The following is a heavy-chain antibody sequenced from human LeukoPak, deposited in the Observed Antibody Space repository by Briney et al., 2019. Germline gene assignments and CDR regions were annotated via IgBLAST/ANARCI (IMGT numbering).Heavy chain of an antibody. D-gene: IGHD3-22*01. V-gene: IGHV3-48*03. CDR3: ARDGTDYYDSSGYFRY. Sequence: PGGSLRLSCAASGFTFSSYEMNWVRQAPGKGLEWVSYISSSGSTIYYADSVKGRFTISRDNAKNSLYLQMNSLRAEDTAVYYCARDGTDYYDSSGYFRYWGQGTLVTVSS. CDR2: ISSSGSTI. J-gene: IGHJ1*01. CDR1: GFTFSSYE.